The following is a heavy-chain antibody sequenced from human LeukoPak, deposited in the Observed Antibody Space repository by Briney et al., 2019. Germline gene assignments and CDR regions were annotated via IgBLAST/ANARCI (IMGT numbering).Heavy chain of an antibody. CDR1: GGSISSYY. V-gene: IGHV4-59*01. CDR2: IYYSGST. CDR3: ARVEEGYGSGRRENYYYYYMDV. Sequence: SETLSLICTISGGSISSYYWSWIRQPPGKGLEWIGYIYYSGSTNNNPSLESRVTIAVDTSKNQFSLNLRSVTAVDTAVYYCARVEEGYGSGRRENYYYYYMDVWGKGTTVTISS. J-gene: IGHJ6*03. D-gene: IGHD3-10*01.